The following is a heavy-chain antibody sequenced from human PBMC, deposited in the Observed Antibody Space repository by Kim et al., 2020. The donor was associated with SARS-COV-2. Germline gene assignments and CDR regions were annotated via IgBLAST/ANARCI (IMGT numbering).Heavy chain of an antibody. Sequence: GGSLRLSCAASGFTFSDYYMSWIRQAPGKGLEWVSYISSSSSYTNYADSVKGRFTISRDNAKNSLYLQMNSLRAEDTAVYYCAGTRYYDILTGYHSNWYFDLWGRGTLVTVSS. V-gene: IGHV3-11*03. CDR1: GFTFSDYY. J-gene: IGHJ2*01. CDR3: AGTRYYDILTGYHSNWYFDL. CDR2: ISSSSSYT. D-gene: IGHD3-9*01.